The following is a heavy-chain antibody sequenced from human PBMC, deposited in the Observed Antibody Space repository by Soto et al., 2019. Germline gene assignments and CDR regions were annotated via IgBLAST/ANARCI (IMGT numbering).Heavy chain of an antibody. V-gene: IGHV1-3*01. Sequence: ASVKVSCKASGYTFTTYDIHWVRQAPGQRLEWMGVKSKDSQIFQGRVTITRDTAATTAYMELGSLTSEDTAVYYCVMSTGWWSFHYWGQGXLVTVYS. J-gene: IGHJ4*02. CDR3: VMSTGWWSFHY. CDR2: KS. D-gene: IGHD6-19*01. CDR1: GYTFTTYD.